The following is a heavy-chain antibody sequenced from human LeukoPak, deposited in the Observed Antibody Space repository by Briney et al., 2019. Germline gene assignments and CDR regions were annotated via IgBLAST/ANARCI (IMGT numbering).Heavy chain of an antibody. V-gene: IGHV4-30-2*01. D-gene: IGHD6-13*01. CDR2: IYHSGST. CDR3: ALQNPKIAAAGT. Sequence: PSETLSLTCAVSGGSISSGGYSWSWIRQPPGKGLEWIGYIYHSGSTNYNPSLKSRVTISVDKSKNQFSLKLSSVTAADTAVYYCALQNPKIAAAGTWGQGTLVTVSS. J-gene: IGHJ5*02. CDR1: GGSISSGGYS.